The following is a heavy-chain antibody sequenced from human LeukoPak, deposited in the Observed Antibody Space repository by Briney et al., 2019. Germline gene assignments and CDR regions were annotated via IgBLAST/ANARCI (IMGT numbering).Heavy chain of an antibody. CDR1: GGTFSSYA. CDR3: ARDRSMVRGRLNWFDP. D-gene: IGHD3-10*01. J-gene: IGHJ5*02. V-gene: IGHV1-18*01. CDR2: ISAYNGNT. Sequence: RGSVKVSCKASGGTFSSYAIIWVRQAPGQGLEWMGWISAYNGNTNYAQKLQGRVTMTTDTSTSTAYMELRSLRSDDTAVYYCARDRSMVRGRLNWFDPWGQGTLVTVSS.